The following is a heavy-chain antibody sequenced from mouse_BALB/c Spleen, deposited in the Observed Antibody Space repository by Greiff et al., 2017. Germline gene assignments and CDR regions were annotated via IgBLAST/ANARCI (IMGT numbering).Heavy chain of an antibody. CDR3: ARAIRPHWYFDV. Sequence: VQLQQSGAELVKPGASVKLSCTASGFNIKDTYMHWVTQRPEQGLEWIGRIDPANGNTKYDPKFQGKATITADTSSNTAYLQLSSLTSEDTAVYYCARAIRPHWYFDVWGAGTTVTVSS. CDR2: IDPANGNT. CDR1: GFNIKDTY. J-gene: IGHJ1*01. D-gene: IGHD1-2*01. V-gene: IGHV14-3*02.